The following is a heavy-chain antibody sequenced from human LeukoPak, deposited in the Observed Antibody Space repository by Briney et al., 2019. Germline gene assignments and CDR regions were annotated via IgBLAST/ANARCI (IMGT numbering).Heavy chain of an antibody. Sequence: PGGSLRLSCAASGFTFNTYGLHWVRQAPGKGLEWVAVVTYDRANKYYADSVKGRFTISRDNSRNTLYLQMNSLRAEDTAVYYCARDRDYGEHPDAFDIWGQGTMVTVSS. CDR3: ARDRDYGEHPDAFDI. D-gene: IGHD4-17*01. J-gene: IGHJ3*02. CDR2: VTYDRANK. V-gene: IGHV3-30-3*01. CDR1: GFTFNTYG.